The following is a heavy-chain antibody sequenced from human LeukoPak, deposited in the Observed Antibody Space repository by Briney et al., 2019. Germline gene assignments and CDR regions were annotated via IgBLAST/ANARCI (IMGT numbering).Heavy chain of an antibody. J-gene: IGHJ6*02. CDR1: GGSISSGGYY. Sequence: PSETLSLTCTVSGGSISSGGYYWSWIRQHPGKGLEWIGYIYYSGSTYYNPSLKSRVTISVDTSKNQFSLKLSSVTAADTAVYYCARLVVVKGGEDYYYGMDVWGQGTTVTVSS. CDR2: IYYSGST. D-gene: IGHD3-22*01. CDR3: ARLVVVKGGEDYYYGMDV. V-gene: IGHV4-31*03.